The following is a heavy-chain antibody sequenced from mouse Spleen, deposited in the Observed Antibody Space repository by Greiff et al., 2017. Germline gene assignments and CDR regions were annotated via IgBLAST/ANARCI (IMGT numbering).Heavy chain of an antibody. CDR1: GYSFTSYY. D-gene: IGHD3-3*01. CDR3: ARPGGDPAWFAY. J-gene: IGHJ3*01. CDR2: IDPFNGGT. V-gene: IGHV1-28*01. Sequence: EVQLQQSGPELMKPGASVKISCKASGYSFTSYYMHWVKQSHGKSLEWIGYIDPFNGGTSYNQKFKGKATLTVDKSSSTAYMHLSSLTSEDSAVYYCARPGGDPAWFAYWGQGTLVTVSA.